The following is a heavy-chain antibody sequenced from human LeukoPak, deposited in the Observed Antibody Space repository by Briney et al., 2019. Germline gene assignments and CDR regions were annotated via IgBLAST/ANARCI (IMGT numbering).Heavy chain of an antibody. D-gene: IGHD3-22*01. CDR2: IYPGDSDT. CDR3: ARRGYYYDSSGYRDAFDI. J-gene: IGHJ3*02. V-gene: IGHV5-51*01. Sequence: ESLKISCKGSGYSFTSYWIGWVRQMPGKGLEWMGIIYPGDSDTRYSPSFQGQVTISADKSISTAYLQWSSLKASDTAVYYCARRGYYYDSSGYRDAFDIWGQGTMVTVSS. CDR1: GYSFTSYW.